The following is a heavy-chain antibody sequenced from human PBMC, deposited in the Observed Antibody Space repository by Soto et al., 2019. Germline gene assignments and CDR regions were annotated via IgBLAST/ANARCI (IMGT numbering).Heavy chain of an antibody. J-gene: IGHJ4*02. D-gene: IGHD3-16*02. V-gene: IGHV1-8*02. Sequence: ASVKVSCKASGGTFSSYTISWVRQAPGQGLEWMGRMNPNRGNTGYAQKFQGRVTMTRNTSISTAYMELSSLRSEDTAVYYCARGATYSDYIWGSYRPSVPDYWGQGTLVTVSS. CDR2: MNPNRGNT. CDR1: GGTFSSYT. CDR3: ARGATYSDYIWGSYRPSVPDY.